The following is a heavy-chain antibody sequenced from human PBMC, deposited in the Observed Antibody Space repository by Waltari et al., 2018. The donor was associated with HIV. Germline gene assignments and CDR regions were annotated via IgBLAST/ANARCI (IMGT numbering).Heavy chain of an antibody. Sequence: EVQLLESGGDLQQPGGSLRLSCAACGFILRSFAMSWVRQAPGRGLEWVSSINGGTTGTFYAYSVKGRFTISRDSSKNTLYLQMNSLRAEDTAVYYCAKDRSYDSSGYFDYWGEGTLVTVSS. CDR2: INGGTTGT. J-gene: IGHJ4*02. D-gene: IGHD3-22*01. CDR3: AKDRSYDSSGYFDY. V-gene: IGHV3-23*01. CDR1: GFILRSFA.